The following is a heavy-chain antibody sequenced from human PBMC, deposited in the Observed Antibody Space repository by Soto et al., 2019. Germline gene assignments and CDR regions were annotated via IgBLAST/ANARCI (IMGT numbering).Heavy chain of an antibody. J-gene: IGHJ4*02. Sequence: GESLRICWRGSGYTCANYGIGWVRQMPGRGLEWMGITHPGYSETKYSPSFEGQVTISADRSTRTAYLHWSSLRASDAATYYCVRHSSTSVRAPMNYWGQGTLVTVS. CDR2: THPGYSET. V-gene: IGHV5-51*01. CDR3: VRHSSTSVRAPMNY. CDR1: GYTCANYG. D-gene: IGHD6-6*01.